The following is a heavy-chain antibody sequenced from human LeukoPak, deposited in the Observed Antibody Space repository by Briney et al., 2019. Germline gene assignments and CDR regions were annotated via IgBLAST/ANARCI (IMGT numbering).Heavy chain of an antibody. CDR2: ISGSGHMT. Sequence: PGGSLRLSCAASGFTVSSYAMSWVRQAPGKGLDWVSGISGSGHMTYYADSVKGRFTISRDNSKNILFLQMNSLRAEDTAVYYCVKDEDVIAVAGVDFWGQGTLVTVSS. D-gene: IGHD6-19*01. J-gene: IGHJ4*02. CDR3: VKDEDVIAVAGVDF. V-gene: IGHV3-23*01. CDR1: GFTVSSYA.